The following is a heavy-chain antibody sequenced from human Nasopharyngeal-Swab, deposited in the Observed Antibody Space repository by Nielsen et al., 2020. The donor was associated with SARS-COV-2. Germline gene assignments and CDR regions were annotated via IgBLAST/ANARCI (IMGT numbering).Heavy chain of an antibody. V-gene: IGHV3-30*18. Sequence: GGSLRLSCAASGFTFSSYGMHWVRQAPGKGLEWVAVISYDGSNKYYADSVKGRFTISRDNSKNTLYLQMNSLRAEDTAVYYCAKDLPAVAGWGSAFDIWGQGTMATVSS. D-gene: IGHD6-19*01. CDR2: ISYDGSNK. CDR3: AKDLPAVAGWGSAFDI. CDR1: GFTFSSYG. J-gene: IGHJ3*02.